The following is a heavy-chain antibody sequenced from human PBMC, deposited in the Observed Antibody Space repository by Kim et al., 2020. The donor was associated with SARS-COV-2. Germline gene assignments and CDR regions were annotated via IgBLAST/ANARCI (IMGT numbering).Heavy chain of an antibody. J-gene: IGHJ6*02. CDR1: GFTFTSSA. Sequence: SVKVSCKASGFTFTSSAVQWVRQARGQRLEWIGWIVVGSGNTNYAQKFQERVTITRDMSTSTAYMELSSLRSEDTAVYYCAAESWRCSGGSCGYYYYYYGMDVWGQGTTVTVSS. CDR2: IVVGSGNT. V-gene: IGHV1-58*01. CDR3: AAESWRCSGGSCGYYYYYYGMDV. D-gene: IGHD2-15*01.